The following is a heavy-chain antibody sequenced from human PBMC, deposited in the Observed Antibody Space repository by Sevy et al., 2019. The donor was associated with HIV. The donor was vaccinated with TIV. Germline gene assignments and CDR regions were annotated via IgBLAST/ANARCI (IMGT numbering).Heavy chain of an antibody. Sequence: GGSLRLSCVASGFTFNTYWMHWVRQAPGKGLVWVSRINGDGSSTTYADFVKGRFTVSRDNAKNTLHLQMNSLRAEDTSVYYCARGGWGAYYYGSGVDYWGQGTLVTVSS. V-gene: IGHV3-74*01. J-gene: IGHJ4*02. D-gene: IGHD3-10*01. CDR3: ARGGWGAYYYGSGVDY. CDR1: GFTFNTYW. CDR2: INGDGSST.